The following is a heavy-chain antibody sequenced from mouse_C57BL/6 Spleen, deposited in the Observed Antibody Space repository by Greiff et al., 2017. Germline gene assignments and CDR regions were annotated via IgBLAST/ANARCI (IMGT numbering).Heavy chain of an antibody. J-gene: IGHJ2*01. D-gene: IGHD2-2*01. Sequence: EVKLMESGGDLVKPGGSLKLSCAASGFTFSSYGMSWVRQTPDKRLEWVATISSGGSYTYYPDSVKGRFTISRDNAKNTLYLQRSSLKSEDTAMYYCARHGGYDVGDDYWGQGTTLTVSS. V-gene: IGHV5-6*01. CDR3: ARHGGYDVGDDY. CDR2: ISSGGSYT. CDR1: GFTFSSYG.